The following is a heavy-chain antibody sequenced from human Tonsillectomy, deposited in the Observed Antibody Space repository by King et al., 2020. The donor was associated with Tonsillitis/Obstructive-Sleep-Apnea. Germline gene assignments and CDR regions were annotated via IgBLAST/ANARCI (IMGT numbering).Heavy chain of an antibody. V-gene: IGHV4-59*01. Sequence: VPLQESGPGLVKPSETLSLTCTVSGDSISTYYWSWIRPFPGKGLEWIAYIRYTGSTDYNPSLKSRVTTSIDTSKKQFSLTLSSLTTADTAVYYCARETTLYAFDIWGQGTLVTVSS. CDR1: GDSISTYY. D-gene: IGHD1-7*01. J-gene: IGHJ3*02. CDR2: IRYTGST. CDR3: ARETTLYAFDI.